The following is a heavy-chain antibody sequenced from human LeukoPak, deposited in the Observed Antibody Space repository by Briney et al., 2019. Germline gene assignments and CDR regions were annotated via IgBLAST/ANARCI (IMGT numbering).Heavy chain of an antibody. CDR3: ARGRIQLWISPFGYYYYGMDI. V-gene: IGHV1-8*01. Sequence: ASVKVSCKASGYTFTRYDINWVRQATGQGLEWMGGMNPNSGDTGYAQKFQGRVTMTRNTSISTAYMELSSLRSEDTAVYYCARGRIQLWISPFGYYYYGMDIWGQGTTVTVSS. D-gene: IGHD5-18*01. CDR1: GYTFTRYD. CDR2: MNPNSGDT. J-gene: IGHJ6*02.